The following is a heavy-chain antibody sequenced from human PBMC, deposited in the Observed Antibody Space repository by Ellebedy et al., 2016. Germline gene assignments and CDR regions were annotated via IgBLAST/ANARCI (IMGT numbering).Heavy chain of an antibody. D-gene: IGHD4-17*01. CDR1: GLSFRNFF. J-gene: IGHJ4*02. Sequence: GGSLRLSXVASGLSFRNFFMSWVRQAPGGGLEWVSTISGGGDSTVYADSVKGRFTISRDNSRNTLYLQMNSLRAEDTAIYYCYYGHYSGSWGQGTLVTVSS. V-gene: IGHV3-23*01. CDR2: ISGGGDST. CDR3: YYGHYSGS.